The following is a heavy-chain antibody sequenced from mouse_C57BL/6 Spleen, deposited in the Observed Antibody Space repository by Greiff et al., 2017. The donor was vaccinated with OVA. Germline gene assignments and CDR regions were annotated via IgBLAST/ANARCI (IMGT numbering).Heavy chain of an antibody. V-gene: IGHV1-5*01. D-gene: IGHD2-3*01. J-gene: IGHJ3*01. CDR1: GYTFTSYW. CDR2: IYPGNSDT. Sequence: EVQLQQSGTVLARPGASVKMSCKTSGYTFTSYWMHWVKQRPGQGLEWIGAIYPGNSDTSYHQKFKGKAKLTAVTYASTAYMELSSRTNEDSAVYYCTRNDYDGYFAWFAYWGQGTLVTVSA. CDR3: TRNDYDGYFAWFAY.